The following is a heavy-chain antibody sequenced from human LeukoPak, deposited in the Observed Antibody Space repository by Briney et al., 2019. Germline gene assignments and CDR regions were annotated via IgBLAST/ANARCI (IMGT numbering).Heavy chain of an antibody. CDR1: GGSISSYY. J-gene: IGHJ6*03. V-gene: IGHV4-59*12. CDR2: IYYSGST. Sequence: SETLSLTCTVSGGSISSYYWSWIRQTPGKGLEWIGYIYYSGSTNYNPSLKSRVTMSVDTSKNQFSLKLSSVTAADTAVYYCARGPARPDYYYYYMDVWGKGTTVTVSS. D-gene: IGHD6-6*01. CDR3: ARGPARPDYYYYYMDV.